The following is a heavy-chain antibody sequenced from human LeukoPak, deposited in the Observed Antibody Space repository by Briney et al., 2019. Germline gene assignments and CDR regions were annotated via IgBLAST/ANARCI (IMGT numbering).Heavy chain of an antibody. V-gene: IGHV3-33*01. CDR3: ARDGGYHSSGPFDY. J-gene: IGHJ4*02. CDR1: GFTFSSHG. D-gene: IGHD3-22*01. Sequence: GSLRLSCAASGFTFSSHGMHWVRQAPGKGLEWVSIIWYDGSDEYYADSVKGRFTISGDNSKNTLYLQMNSLRAEDTAVYYCARDGGYHSSGPFDYWGQGTLVTVSS. CDR2: IWYDGSDE.